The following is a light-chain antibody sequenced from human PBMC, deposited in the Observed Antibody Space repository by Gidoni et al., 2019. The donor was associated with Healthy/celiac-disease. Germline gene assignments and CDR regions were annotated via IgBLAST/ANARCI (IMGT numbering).Light chain of an antibody. CDR1: SGYSNYK. Sequence: QPVLTQPPSASASLGASVTLTCPLSSGYSNYKVDWYQQRPGQGPRFVMRVGTGGIVGSKGDGIPDRFSVLGSGLNRYLTIKNIQEEDESDYHCGADHGSGSNFPRVFGGGTKLTVL. CDR3: GADHGSGSNFPRV. V-gene: IGLV9-49*01. J-gene: IGLJ2*01. CDR2: VGTGGIVG.